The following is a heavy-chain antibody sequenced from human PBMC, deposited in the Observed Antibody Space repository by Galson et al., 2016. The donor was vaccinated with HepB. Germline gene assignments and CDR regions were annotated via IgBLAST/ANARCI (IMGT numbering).Heavy chain of an antibody. CDR2: MSGNGGTT. J-gene: IGHJ6*02. D-gene: IGHD1-1*01. CDR1: GFTFSSYA. V-gene: IGHV3-23*01. CDR3: AKQSPGRTGVPPYYYYYYGIGV. Sequence: SLRLSCAASGFTFSSYAMSWVRQAPGKGLEWVSAMSGNGGTTYYADSVKGRFTILRDNSKNTVYLQVNSLRAEDTAVYFCAKQSPGRTGVPPYYYYYYGIGVWGPGTTVTVSS.